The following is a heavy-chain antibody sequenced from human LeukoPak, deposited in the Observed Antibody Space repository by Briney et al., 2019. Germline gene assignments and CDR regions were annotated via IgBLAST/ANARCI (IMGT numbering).Heavy chain of an antibody. CDR1: GGSFSGYY. V-gene: IGHV4-34*01. CDR3: ARVNYDSSGYFSYYYYHYMDV. D-gene: IGHD3-22*01. CDR2: INHSGST. J-gene: IGHJ6*03. Sequence: SETLSLTCAVYGGSFSGYYWSWIRQPPGKGLEWIGEINHSGSTNYNPSLKSRVTISVDTSKNQFSLKLSSVTAADTAVYYCARVNYDSSGYFSYYYYHYMDVWGKGTTVTVSS.